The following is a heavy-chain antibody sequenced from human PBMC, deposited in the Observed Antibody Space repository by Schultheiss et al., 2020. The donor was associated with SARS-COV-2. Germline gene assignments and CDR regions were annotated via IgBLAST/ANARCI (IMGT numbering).Heavy chain of an antibody. CDR3: ARLLTGYNPNFFDP. CDR1: GGSFSGYY. Sequence: SETLSLTCAVYGGSFSGYYWSWIRQPPGKGLEWIGEINHSGSTNYNPSLKSRVTISVDTSKNQFSLKLSSVTAADTAVYYCARLLTGYNPNFFDPWGQGILVTVSS. J-gene: IGHJ5*02. V-gene: IGHV4-34*01. CDR2: INHSGST. D-gene: IGHD3-9*01.